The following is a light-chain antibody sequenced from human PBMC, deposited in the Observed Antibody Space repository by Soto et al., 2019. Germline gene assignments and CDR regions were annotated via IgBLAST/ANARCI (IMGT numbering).Light chain of an antibody. Sequence: QSLLTQPASVSASPGQSITISCSGTSNDVWSYNLVSWYQQHPGKAPKLMVYEGSKRPSGVSNRFSGSKSGNTASLTISGLQAEDEADYYCCSYAGTITYLFGTGTKVTVL. J-gene: IGLJ1*01. CDR3: CSYAGTITYL. V-gene: IGLV2-23*01. CDR1: SNDVWSYNL. CDR2: EGS.